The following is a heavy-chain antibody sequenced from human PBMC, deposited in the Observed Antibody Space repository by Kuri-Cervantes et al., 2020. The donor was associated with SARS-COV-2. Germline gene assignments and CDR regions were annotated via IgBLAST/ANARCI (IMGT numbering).Heavy chain of an antibody. D-gene: IGHD6-19*01. CDR1: GDSITSNSYY. CDR2: IYTSGNT. J-gene: IGHJ6*03. CDR3: ARGRYSSYYYYYMDV. Sequence: LRLSCTVSGDSITSNSYYWSWIRQPAGKGLEWIGRIYTSGNTNYNPSLKSRVTMSVDTSKNQLSLKVSSVTAADTAVYYCARGRYSSYYYYYMDVWGKGTTVTVSS. V-gene: IGHV4-61*02.